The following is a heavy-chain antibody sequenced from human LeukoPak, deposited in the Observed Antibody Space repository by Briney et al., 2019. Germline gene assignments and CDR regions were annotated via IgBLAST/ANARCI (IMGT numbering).Heavy chain of an antibody. CDR2: IKQDGSEK. D-gene: IGHD6-13*01. J-gene: IGHJ3*02. CDR1: GFTFSSYR. Sequence: GGSLRLSCAASGFTFSSYRMSWVRQAPGKGLEWVANIKQDGSEKYYVDSVKGRFTISRDNAKNSLYLQMNSLKTEDTAVYYCTTGGSSSWGADAFDIWGQGTMVTVSS. V-gene: IGHV3-7*03. CDR3: TTGGSSSWGADAFDI.